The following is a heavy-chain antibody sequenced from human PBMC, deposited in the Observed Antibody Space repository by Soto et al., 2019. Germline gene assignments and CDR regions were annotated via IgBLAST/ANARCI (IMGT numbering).Heavy chain of an antibody. CDR2: ISSSSSYI. Sequence: GGSLRLSCAASGFTFSSYSMNWVRQAPGKGLEWVSSISSSSSYIYYADSVKGRFTISRDNAKNSLYLQMNSLRAEDTAVYYCARDFGYSYGSYDDYWGQGTLVTVSS. J-gene: IGHJ4*02. D-gene: IGHD5-18*01. CDR3: ARDFGYSYGSYDDY. V-gene: IGHV3-21*01. CDR1: GFTFSSYS.